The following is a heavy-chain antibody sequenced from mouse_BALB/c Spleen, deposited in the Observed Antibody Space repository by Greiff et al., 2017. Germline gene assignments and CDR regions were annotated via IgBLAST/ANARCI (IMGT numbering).Heavy chain of an antibody. J-gene: IGHJ4*01. D-gene: IGHD2-14*01. CDR1: GFTFSSFG. CDR3: AREAYRYDDAMDY. Sequence: EVKVVESGGGLVQPGGSRKLSCAASGFTFSSFGMHWVRQAPEKGLEWVAYISSGSSTIYYADTVKGRFTISRDNPKNTLFLQMTSLRSEDTAMYYCAREAYRYDDAMDYWGQGTSVTVSS. CDR2: ISSGSSTI. V-gene: IGHV5-17*02.